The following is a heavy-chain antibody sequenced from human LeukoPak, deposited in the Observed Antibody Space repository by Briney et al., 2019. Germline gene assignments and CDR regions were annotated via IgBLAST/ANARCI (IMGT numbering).Heavy chain of an antibody. Sequence: GGSLRLSCAASGFTFSSYAMSWVRQAPGKGLEWVSDISGSGGSTYYVDSVKGRFTISRDNSKNTLYLQMNSLRAEDTAVYYCARGTRYCSSTSCPGRCDYWGQGTLVTVSS. CDR3: ARGTRYCSSTSCPGRCDY. V-gene: IGHV3-23*01. CDR1: GFTFSSYA. CDR2: ISGSGGST. D-gene: IGHD2-2*01. J-gene: IGHJ4*02.